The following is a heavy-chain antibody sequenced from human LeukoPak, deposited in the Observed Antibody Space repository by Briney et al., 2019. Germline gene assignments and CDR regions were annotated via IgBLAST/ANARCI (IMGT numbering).Heavy chain of an antibody. CDR1: GYTFTDYY. J-gene: IGHJ4*02. D-gene: IGHD6-13*01. CDR3: ATLIAAAGSRLTPDY. Sequence: AASVKVSCKVSGYTFTDYYMHWVQQAPGKGVEWMGLVNPEDGETIYEEKFQGRPTITVYPSTDTAYMELSSLSSEDTAVYYCATLIAAAGSRLTPDYWGQGTLVTVSS. CDR2: VNPEDGET. V-gene: IGHV1-69-2*01.